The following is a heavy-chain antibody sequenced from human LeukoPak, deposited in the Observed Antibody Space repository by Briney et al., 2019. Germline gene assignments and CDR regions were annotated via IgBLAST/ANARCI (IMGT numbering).Heavy chain of an antibody. J-gene: IGHJ4*02. Sequence: GGSLRLSCAASGFTFSDYSMNWVRQAPGKGLEWISYVSISSGNTKYADSVKGRFTISGDKAKNSLYLQMNSLRVEDTAVYYCARDTKYAFDNWGQGTLVTVSS. D-gene: IGHD2-2*01. CDR1: GFTFSDYS. CDR3: ARDTKYAFDN. CDR2: VSISSGNT. V-gene: IGHV3-48*01.